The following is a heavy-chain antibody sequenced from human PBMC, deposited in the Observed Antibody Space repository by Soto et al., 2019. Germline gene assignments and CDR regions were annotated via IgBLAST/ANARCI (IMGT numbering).Heavy chain of an antibody. CDR3: ARAWSGIAAAGTEDACDI. V-gene: IGHV1-69*02. CDR1: GGTFSSYT. Sequence: QVQLVQSGAEVKKPGSSVKVSCKASGGTFSSYTISWVRQAPGQGLEWMGRIIPILGIANYAQKFQGRVTITADKSTSTAYMELSSLRSEDTAVYYCARAWSGIAAAGTEDACDIWGQGTMVTVSS. J-gene: IGHJ3*02. D-gene: IGHD6-13*01. CDR2: IIPILGIA.